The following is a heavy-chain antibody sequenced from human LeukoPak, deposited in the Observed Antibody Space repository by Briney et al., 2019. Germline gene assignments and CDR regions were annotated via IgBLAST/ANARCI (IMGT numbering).Heavy chain of an antibody. CDR3: AKPVYSSGWYIDY. V-gene: IGHV3-33*06. CDR1: GFTFSSYG. CDR2: IWYDGSNK. Sequence: PGRSLRLSCAASGFTFSSYGMHWVRRAPGKGLEWVAVIWYDGSNKYYADSVKGRFTISRDNSKNTLYLQMNSLRAEDTAVYYCAKPVYSSGWYIDYWGQGTLVTVSS. D-gene: IGHD6-19*01. J-gene: IGHJ4*02.